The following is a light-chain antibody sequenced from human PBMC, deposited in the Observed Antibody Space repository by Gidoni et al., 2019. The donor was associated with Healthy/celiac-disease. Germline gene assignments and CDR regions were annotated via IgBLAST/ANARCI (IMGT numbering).Light chain of an antibody. CDR2: LGS. Sequence: DIVMTQSPLYLPVTPGEPASISCRSSQSLLHSNGYNYLDWYLQKPGQSPQLLIYLGSNRASGVPDRFSGSGSGTDFTLKISRVEAEDVGVYYCMQALQTPRTVGQGTKVEIK. V-gene: IGKV2-28*01. CDR1: QSLLHSNGYNY. CDR3: MQALQTPRT. J-gene: IGKJ1*01.